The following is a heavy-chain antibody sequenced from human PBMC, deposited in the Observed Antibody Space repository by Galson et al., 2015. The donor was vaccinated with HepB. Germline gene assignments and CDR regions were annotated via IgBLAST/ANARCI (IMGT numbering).Heavy chain of an antibody. CDR1: GGTFSSYS. J-gene: IGHJ4*02. Sequence: SVKVSCKASGGTFSSYSISWVRQAPGQGLEWMGRIIPILDIANYAQKFQGRVTITADKSTSTAYMDLSSLTSEDTAVYYCARNPYYYDSSGYLDYWGQGTLVTVSS. V-gene: IGHV1-69*02. CDR2: IIPILDIA. D-gene: IGHD3-22*01. CDR3: ARNPYYYDSSGYLDY.